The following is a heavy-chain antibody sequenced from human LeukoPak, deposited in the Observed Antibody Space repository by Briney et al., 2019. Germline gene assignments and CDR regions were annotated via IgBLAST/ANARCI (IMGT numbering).Heavy chain of an antibody. CDR1: GVSIIYYF. J-gene: IGHJ6*02. V-gene: IGHV4-59*13. CDR3: ARVRGGSGYYYEYDDGMDV. CDR2: NPYRGNP. Sequence: PSETLPLTRCVSGVSIIYYFWSWVRQPPGKGLELDGYNPYRGNPNYNPSLKSRVTISVDTSKNQFSLKLSSVTAADTAVYYCARVRGGSGYYYEYDDGMDVWGQGTTVTVSS. D-gene: IGHD3-22*01.